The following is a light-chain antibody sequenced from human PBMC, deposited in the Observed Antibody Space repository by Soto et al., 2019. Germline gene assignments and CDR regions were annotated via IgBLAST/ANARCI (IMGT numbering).Light chain of an antibody. CDR3: VLYMGGGSYV. Sequence: QAVVTQEPSFSVSPGGTVTLTCGLTSGSVSTGYHPSGYQQTPGQAPRTLTYTTNTRSSGVPDRFSGSILGNKAALTIAGAQADDESDYYCVLYMGGGSYVFGTGTKLTVL. V-gene: IGLV8-61*01. CDR1: SGSVSTGYH. J-gene: IGLJ1*01. CDR2: TTN.